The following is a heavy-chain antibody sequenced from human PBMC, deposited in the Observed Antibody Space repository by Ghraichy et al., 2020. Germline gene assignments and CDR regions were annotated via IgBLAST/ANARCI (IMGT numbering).Heavy chain of an antibody. J-gene: IGHJ5*02. CDR3: ARLSYYYPNWFDP. Sequence: SETLSLTCTVSSGSISSSSYYWGWIRQPPGKGLEWIGSIYYSGSTYYNPSLKSRVTIFVDTSKNQFSLKLSSVTAADTAVYYCARLSYYYPNWFDPWGQGTLVTVSS. D-gene: IGHD3-22*01. CDR2: IYYSGST. V-gene: IGHV4-39*01. CDR1: SGSISSSSYY.